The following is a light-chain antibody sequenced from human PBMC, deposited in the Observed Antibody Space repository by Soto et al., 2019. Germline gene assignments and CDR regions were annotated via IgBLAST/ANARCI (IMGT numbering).Light chain of an antibody. CDR2: GAS. J-gene: IGKJ1*01. V-gene: IGKV3-15*01. Sequence: EIVMTQSPATLSVSPGERATLSCRASQSVSSNLAWYQQKPGQAPRLLIYGASTRATGIPARFSGSGSGTEFTLTISSLQSEDFAVYYCQQYNNWFRTFGQGTKEEIK. CDR3: QQYNNWFRT. CDR1: QSVSSN.